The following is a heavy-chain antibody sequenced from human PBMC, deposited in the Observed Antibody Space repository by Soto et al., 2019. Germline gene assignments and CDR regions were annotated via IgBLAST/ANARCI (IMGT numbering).Heavy chain of an antibody. D-gene: IGHD3-22*01. CDR1: GFTFSSYA. J-gene: IGHJ6*02. Sequence: GGSLSLSCAASGFTFSSYAMHWVRQAPGKGLEWVAVISYDGSNKYYADSVKGRFTISRDNSKNTLYLQMNSLRAEDTAVYYCAREGAKGYYYDSSGYTQRTYYYYGMDVWGQGTTVTVSS. CDR3: AREGAKGYYYDSSGYTQRTYYYYGMDV. CDR2: ISYDGSNK. V-gene: IGHV3-30-3*01.